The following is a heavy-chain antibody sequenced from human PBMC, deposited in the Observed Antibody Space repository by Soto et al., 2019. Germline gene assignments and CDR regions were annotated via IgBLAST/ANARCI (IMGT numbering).Heavy chain of an antibody. CDR2: IIPIFNST. V-gene: IGHV1-69*06. Sequence: QVQLVQSGAEVKTPGSSLKVSCTVSGSRFSNYVISWVRQASGQGLEWLGRIIPIFNSTQYAQKFQGRVTITADKSTNTAALELSSLRSDDTAVYYCAREGRGKKAGYNGLVSLGYWGQGTLVTVSS. CDR1: GSRFSNYV. CDR3: AREGRGKKAGYNGLVSLGY. D-gene: IGHD2-2*02. J-gene: IGHJ4*02.